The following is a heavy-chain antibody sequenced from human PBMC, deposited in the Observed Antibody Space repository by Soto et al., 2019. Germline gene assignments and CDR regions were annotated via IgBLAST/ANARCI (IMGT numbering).Heavy chain of an antibody. J-gene: IGHJ4*02. CDR1: GGSISSSSYY. CDR3: ARVFGTYHDILTGLWGGHFDY. CDR2: IYYSGST. Sequence: SETLSLTCTVSGGSISSSSYYWGWIRQPPGKGLEWIGSIYYSGSTYYNPSLKSRVTISVDTSMNQFSLKLSSVTAADTAVFYCARVFGTYHDILTGLWGGHFDYWGQGTQVTVSS. D-gene: IGHD3-9*01. V-gene: IGHV4-39*01.